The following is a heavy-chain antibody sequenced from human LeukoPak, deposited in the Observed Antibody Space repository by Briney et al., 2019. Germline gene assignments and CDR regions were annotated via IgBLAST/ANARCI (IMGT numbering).Heavy chain of an antibody. D-gene: IGHD3-9*01. V-gene: IGHV1-2*02. CDR2: IKPNSGGA. CDR3: ARVAYYDILTAPGDAFDI. Sequence: ASVKVSCKASGYTFTGYYIHWVRQAPGQGLEWMGCIKPNSGGAYYAQNFQDRVTMTRDTSISTAYMELSRLRSDDTAVYYCARVAYYDILTAPGDAFDIWGQGTMVTVSS. J-gene: IGHJ3*02. CDR1: GYTFTGYY.